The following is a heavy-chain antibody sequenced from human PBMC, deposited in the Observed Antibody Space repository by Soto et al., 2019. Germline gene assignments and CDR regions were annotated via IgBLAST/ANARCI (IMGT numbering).Heavy chain of an antibody. Sequence: QVQLVQAGAEVKKPGASVKVSCKASGYTFTSYGISRVRQAPGQGLEWMGWISAYNGNTNYAQKLQGRVNMTPATSTSTAYMELRSLGSDDTAVDYCAGDADGVIIQPAWFDPWGQGTMVTVSS. CDR2: ISAYNGNT. CDR1: GYTFTSYG. D-gene: IGHD3-10*01. J-gene: IGHJ5*02. CDR3: AGDADGVIIQPAWFDP. V-gene: IGHV1-18*01.